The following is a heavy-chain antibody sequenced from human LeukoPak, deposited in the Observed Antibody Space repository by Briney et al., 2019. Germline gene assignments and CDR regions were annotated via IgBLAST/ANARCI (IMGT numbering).Heavy chain of an antibody. CDR1: GGSISSGSYD. CDR2: IYTSGTS. D-gene: IGHD6-13*01. V-gene: IGHV4-61*09. CDR3: ASPGIAAAAYSY. Sequence: SETLSLTCTVSGGSISSGSYDWYWIRQPAGKGLEWIGHIYTSGTSNYNPSLRSRVTISVDTSKNQFSLKLSSVTAADTAVYYCASPGIAAAAYSYWGQGTLVTVSS. J-gene: IGHJ4*02.